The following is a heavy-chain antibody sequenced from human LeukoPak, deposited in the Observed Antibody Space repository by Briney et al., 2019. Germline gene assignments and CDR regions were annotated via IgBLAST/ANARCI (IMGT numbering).Heavy chain of an antibody. D-gene: IGHD3-22*01. Sequence: SETLSLTCAVSGGSISSSNWWSWVRQPPGKGLEWIGEIYHSGSTNYNPSLKSRVTISVDKSKNQFSLKLSSVTAADTAVYYCARRINYYDSSGYYLITFAFGYYYYMDVWGKGTTVTVSS. V-gene: IGHV4-4*02. CDR2: IYHSGST. CDR1: GGSISSSNW. CDR3: ARRINYYDSSGYYLITFAFGYYYYMDV. J-gene: IGHJ6*03.